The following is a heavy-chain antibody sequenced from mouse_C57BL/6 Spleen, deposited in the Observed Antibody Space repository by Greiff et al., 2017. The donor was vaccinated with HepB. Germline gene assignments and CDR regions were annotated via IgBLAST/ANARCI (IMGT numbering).Heavy chain of an antibody. CDR2: INYDGSST. Sequence: EVNLVESEGGLVQPGSSMKFSCTASGFTFSDYYMAWVRQVPEKGLEWVANINYDGSSTYYLDSLKSRFIISRDNAKNILYLQMSSLKSEDTATYYCARDRNYYGSSYRYFDVWGTGTTVTVSS. CDR1: GFTFSDYY. J-gene: IGHJ1*03. CDR3: ARDRNYYGSSYRYFDV. V-gene: IGHV5-16*01. D-gene: IGHD1-1*01.